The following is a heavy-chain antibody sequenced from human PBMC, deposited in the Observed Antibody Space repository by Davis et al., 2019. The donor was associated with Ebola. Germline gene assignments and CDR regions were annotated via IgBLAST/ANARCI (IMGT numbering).Heavy chain of an antibody. CDR1: GYTFTSYG. J-gene: IGHJ5*02. CDR2: ISGYSGDT. Sequence: ASVKVSCKASGYTFTSYGISWVRQAPGQGLEWLGWISGYSGDTKYEQKVQGRVTMTTDTSTSTAYMELRSLRSDDTAVYYCARWSGEHWFAPWGQGTLVTVSS. CDR3: ARWSGEHWFAP. D-gene: IGHD3-3*01. V-gene: IGHV1-18*01.